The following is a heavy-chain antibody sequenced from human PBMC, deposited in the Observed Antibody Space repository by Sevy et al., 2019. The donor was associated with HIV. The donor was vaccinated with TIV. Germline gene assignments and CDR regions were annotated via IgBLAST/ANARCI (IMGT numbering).Heavy chain of an antibody. CDR3: ARDRNYYDSSGYYSVGAFDI. J-gene: IGHJ3*02. CDR2: ISSSSSYI. Sequence: GGSLRLSCAASGFTFSSYSMNWVRQAPGKGLEWVSSISSSSSYIYYADSVKGRFTISRDNAKNSLYLQMNSLRAEETAVYYCARDRNYYDSSGYYSVGAFDIWGQGTMVTVSS. V-gene: IGHV3-21*01. CDR1: GFTFSSYS. D-gene: IGHD3-22*01.